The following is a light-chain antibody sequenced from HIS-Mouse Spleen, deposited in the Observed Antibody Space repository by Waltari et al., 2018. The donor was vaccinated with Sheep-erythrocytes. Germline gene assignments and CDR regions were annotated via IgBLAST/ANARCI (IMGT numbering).Light chain of an antibody. CDR2: DVS. V-gene: IGLV2-11*01. CDR3: CSYAGSYNHV. J-gene: IGLJ1*01. Sequence: QSALTQPASVSGSPGQSITIPCTGTSSDVGGSNYVSRYQQHPGKAPKLMIYDVSKRPSGVPDRFSGSKSGNTASLTISGLQAEDEADYYCCSYAGSYNHVFATGTKVTVL. CDR1: SSDVGGSNY.